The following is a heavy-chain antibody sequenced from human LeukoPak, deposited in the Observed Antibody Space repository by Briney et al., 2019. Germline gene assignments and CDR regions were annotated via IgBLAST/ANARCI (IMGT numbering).Heavy chain of an antibody. D-gene: IGHD1-14*01. Sequence: KAGGSLRLPCAASGFTFSSCGFNWVRQAPGKGLEWVSSIGPTGTDRYYADSVRGRFTISRDNAKNSMYLQMDSLRDEDTAVYYCATETIGRHYDYWGQGTLLTVSS. CDR1: GFTFSSCG. J-gene: IGHJ4*02. V-gene: IGHV3-21*01. CDR3: ATETIGRHYDY. CDR2: IGPTGTDR.